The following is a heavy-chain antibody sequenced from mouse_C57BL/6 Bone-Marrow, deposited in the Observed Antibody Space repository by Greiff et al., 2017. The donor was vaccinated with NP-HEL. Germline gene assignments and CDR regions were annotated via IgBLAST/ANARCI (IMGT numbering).Heavy chain of an antibody. CDR2: IYPGDGDT. J-gene: IGHJ1*03. V-gene: IGHV1-82*01. D-gene: IGHD4-1*01. CDR3: ARLTYFDV. Sequence: VKLQESGPELVKPGASVKISCKASGYAFSSSWMNWVKQRPGKGLEWIGRIYPGDGDTNYNGKFKGKATLTADKSSSTAYMQLSSLTSEDSAVYFCARLTYFDVWGTGTTVTVSS. CDR1: GYAFSSSW.